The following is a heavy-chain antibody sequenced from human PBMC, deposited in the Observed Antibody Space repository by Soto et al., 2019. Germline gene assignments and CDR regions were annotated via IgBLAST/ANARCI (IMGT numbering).Heavy chain of an antibody. D-gene: IGHD6-19*01. CDR3: ASSSSGWDHFDY. Sequence: GGSLRLSCAASGFTFSSYWMSWVRQAPGKGLEWVANIKQDGSEKYYADSVKGRFTISRDNSKNTLYLQMNSLRAEDTAVYYCASSSSGWDHFDYWGQGTLVTVSS. CDR1: GFTFSSYW. J-gene: IGHJ4*02. V-gene: IGHV3-7*01. CDR2: IKQDGSEK.